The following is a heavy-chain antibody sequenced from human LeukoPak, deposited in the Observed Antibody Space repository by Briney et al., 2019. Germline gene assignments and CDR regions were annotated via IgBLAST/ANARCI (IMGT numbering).Heavy chain of an antibody. Sequence: PGGSLRLSCAASGFTFSSYAMHWVRQAPGKGLEWVAVVSYDGSNKYYADSVKGRFTISRDNSKNTLYLQMNSLRAEDTAVYYCARDLGRGFDPWGQGTLVTVSS. J-gene: IGHJ5*02. V-gene: IGHV3-30*04. CDR1: GFTFSSYA. D-gene: IGHD3-10*01. CDR2: VSYDGSNK. CDR3: ARDLGRGFDP.